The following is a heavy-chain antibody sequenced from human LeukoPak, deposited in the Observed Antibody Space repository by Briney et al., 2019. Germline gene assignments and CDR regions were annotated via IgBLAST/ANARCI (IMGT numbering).Heavy chain of an antibody. CDR3: ARDLLYDSSGYHGIPFDY. Sequence: GGSLRLSCAASGFTFSGYAMTWVRQAPGKGLEWVSAISGSGGSTYYADSVKGRFTTSRDNSKNTLYLQMNSLRAEDTAVYYCARDLLYDSSGYHGIPFDYWGQGTLVTVSS. V-gene: IGHV3-23*01. J-gene: IGHJ4*02. CDR2: ISGSGGST. D-gene: IGHD3-22*01. CDR1: GFTFSGYA.